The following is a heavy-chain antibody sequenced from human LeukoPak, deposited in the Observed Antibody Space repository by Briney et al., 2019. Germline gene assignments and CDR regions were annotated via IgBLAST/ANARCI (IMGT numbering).Heavy chain of an antibody. Sequence: GASVKVSCKASGGTFSSYAISWVRQAPGQGLEWMGRIIPILGIANYAQKFQGRVMITADKSTSTAYMELSSLRSEDTAVYYCARGNYDSSVARFDYWGQGTLVTVSS. D-gene: IGHD3-22*01. CDR1: GGTFSSYA. J-gene: IGHJ4*02. V-gene: IGHV1-69*04. CDR3: ARGNYDSSVARFDY. CDR2: IIPILGIA.